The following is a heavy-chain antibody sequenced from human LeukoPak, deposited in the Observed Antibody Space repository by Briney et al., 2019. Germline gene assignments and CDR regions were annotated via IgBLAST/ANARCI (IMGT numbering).Heavy chain of an antibody. V-gene: IGHV4-34*01. CDR1: GGSFSGYY. CDR3: ASDQLYYYDSSGYYKDAFDI. Sequence: SETLSLICAVYGGSFSGYYWSWIRQPPGKGLEWIGEINHSGSTNYNPSLKSRVTISVDTSKNQFSLKLSSVTAADTAVYYCASDQLYYYDSSGYYKDAFDIWGQGTMVTVSS. CDR2: INHSGST. D-gene: IGHD3-22*01. J-gene: IGHJ3*02.